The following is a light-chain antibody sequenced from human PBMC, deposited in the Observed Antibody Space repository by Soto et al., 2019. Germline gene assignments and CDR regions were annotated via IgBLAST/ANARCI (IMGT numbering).Light chain of an antibody. CDR1: SGHNNYA. Sequence: QLVLTQSPSASPSLGASVKLTCTLSSGHNNYAIAWHQQQPEKGPRYLMKLNSDGSHSKGDGIPDRFSGSSSGTERHLTISSVQSEDEADYYCQTWGTAIHDVVFGGGTKLTVL. J-gene: IGLJ2*01. V-gene: IGLV4-69*01. CDR2: LNSDGSH. CDR3: QTWGTAIHDVV.